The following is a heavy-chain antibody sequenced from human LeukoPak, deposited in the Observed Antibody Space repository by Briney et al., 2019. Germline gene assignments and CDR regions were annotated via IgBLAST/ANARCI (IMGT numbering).Heavy chain of an antibody. V-gene: IGHV1-46*01. CDR3: ARGGVAIPAANNWFDP. CDR1: GYTFTSYY. CDR2: INPSGGST. J-gene: IGHJ5*02. Sequence: ASVKVSCKASGYTFTSYYMHWVRQAPGQGLEWMGIINPSGGSTSYAQKFQGRVTMTRDTSTSTVYMELSSLRSEDTAVYYCARGGVAIPAANNWFDPWGQGTLVTVSS. D-gene: IGHD2-2*01.